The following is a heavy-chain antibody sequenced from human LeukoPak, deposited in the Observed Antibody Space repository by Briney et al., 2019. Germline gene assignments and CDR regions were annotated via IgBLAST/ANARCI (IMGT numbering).Heavy chain of an antibody. CDR2: IKQDGSDK. D-gene: IGHD3-10*01. V-gene: IGHV3-7*04. Sequence: GGSLRLSCAASGFTFSSYWMTWVRLAPGKGLEWVASIKQDGSDKYYVDSVKGRFTIPRDNAKNSLYLQMNSLRAEDTAVYYCARHLWGGSGSGFDYWGQGTLVTVSS. CDR3: ARHLWGGSGSGFDY. J-gene: IGHJ4*02. CDR1: GFTFSSYW.